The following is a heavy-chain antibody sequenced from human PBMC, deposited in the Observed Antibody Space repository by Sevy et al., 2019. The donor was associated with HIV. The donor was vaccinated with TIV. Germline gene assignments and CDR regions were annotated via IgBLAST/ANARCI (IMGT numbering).Heavy chain of an antibody. Sequence: GGSLRLSCAASGFTFSSYTMSWVRQAPGKGLEWVSAISGSGGSTYYAYSVKGRFTISRDNSKNTLYLQMNSLRAEDTAVYYCAKVPGGVTMVRGVIITSFDYWGQGTLVTVSS. CDR2: ISGSGGST. D-gene: IGHD3-10*01. J-gene: IGHJ4*02. V-gene: IGHV3-23*01. CDR1: GFTFSSYT. CDR3: AKVPGGVTMVRGVIITSFDY.